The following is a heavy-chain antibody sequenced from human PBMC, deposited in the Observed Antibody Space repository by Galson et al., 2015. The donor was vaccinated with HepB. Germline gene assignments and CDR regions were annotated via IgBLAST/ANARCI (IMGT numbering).Heavy chain of an antibody. V-gene: IGHV3-23*01. J-gene: IGHJ6*02. CDR3: AKERVPDDIVVVVAAKTRIYYYYGMDV. CDR1: GFTFSSYA. CDR2: ISGSGGST. Sequence: SLRLSCAASGFTFSSYAMSWVRQAPGKGLEWVSAISGSGGSTYYADSVKGRFTISGDNSKNTLYLQMNSLRAEDTAVYYCAKERVPDDIVVVVAAKTRIYYYYGMDVWGQGTTVTVSS. D-gene: IGHD2-15*01.